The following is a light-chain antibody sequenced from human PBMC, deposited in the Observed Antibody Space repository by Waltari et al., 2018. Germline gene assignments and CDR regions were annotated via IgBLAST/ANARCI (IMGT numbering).Light chain of an antibody. Sequence: DIVMTQSPLSLSVTPGEPASISCRSSQRLLHSSGYNYLDWYVQKPGQSPQLLIYMTSNRSSGVPDRFSGSGSGTDFTLKISRVEAEDVGVYYCMQALKTVTFGPGTKVDIK. CDR3: MQALKTVT. V-gene: IGKV2-28*01. CDR2: MTS. J-gene: IGKJ3*01. CDR1: QRLLHSSGYNY.